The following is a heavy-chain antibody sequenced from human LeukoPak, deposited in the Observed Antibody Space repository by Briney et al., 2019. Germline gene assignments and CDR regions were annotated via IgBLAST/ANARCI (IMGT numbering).Heavy chain of an antibody. CDR2: IFPDDSDT. Sequence: GESLQISCKASGSMFTSYWIGGGRQLPGKGVEGMGIIFPDDSDTRYSPSFQGQVTISADKSINTAYLQWSSLKASDTAMYYCARHGSIGARQNWFDPWGQGTLVTVSS. D-gene: IGHD6-6*01. V-gene: IGHV5-51*01. CDR3: ARHGSIGARQNWFDP. CDR1: GSMFTSYW. J-gene: IGHJ5*02.